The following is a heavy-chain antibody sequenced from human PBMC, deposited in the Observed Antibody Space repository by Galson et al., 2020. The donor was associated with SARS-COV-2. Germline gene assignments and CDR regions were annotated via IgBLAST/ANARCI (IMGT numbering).Heavy chain of an antibody. Sequence: SLKISCAASGFTFSSYAMHWVRQAPGKGLEWVAVISYDGSNKYYADSVKGRFTISRDNSKNTLYLQMNSLRAEDTAVYYCARDSVAAADAFDIWGQGTMVTVSS. CDR1: GFTFSSYA. D-gene: IGHD6-25*01. CDR3: ARDSVAAADAFDI. CDR2: ISYDGSNK. J-gene: IGHJ3*02. V-gene: IGHV3-30*04.